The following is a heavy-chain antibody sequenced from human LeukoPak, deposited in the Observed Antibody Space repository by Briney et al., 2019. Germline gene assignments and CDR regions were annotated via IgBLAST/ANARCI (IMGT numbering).Heavy chain of an antibody. D-gene: IGHD6-19*01. Sequence: PSETLSLTCTVSGGSISSGGYYWSWIRQPPGKGLEWIGYIYHSGSTYYNPSLKSRVTISVDRSKNQFSLKLSSVTAADTAVYYCASYSSGREGNIWFDPWGQGTLVTVSS. CDR2: IYHSGST. CDR1: GGSISSGGYY. V-gene: IGHV4-30-2*01. CDR3: ASYSSGREGNIWFDP. J-gene: IGHJ5*02.